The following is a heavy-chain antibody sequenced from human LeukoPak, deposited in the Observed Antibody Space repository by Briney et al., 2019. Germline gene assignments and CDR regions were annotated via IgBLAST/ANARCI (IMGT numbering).Heavy chain of an antibody. Sequence: GGSLRPSCAASGFTFNSYGMHWVRQALGKGLEWVAVVWYDGSNRYYADSVKGRFTISRDNSKNTLYLQMNSLRAEDTAVYYCARARTYTSYFDYWGQGTLVTVSS. CDR3: ARARTYTSYFDY. CDR1: GFTFNSYG. D-gene: IGHD5-18*01. J-gene: IGHJ4*02. CDR2: VWYDGSNR. V-gene: IGHV3-33*01.